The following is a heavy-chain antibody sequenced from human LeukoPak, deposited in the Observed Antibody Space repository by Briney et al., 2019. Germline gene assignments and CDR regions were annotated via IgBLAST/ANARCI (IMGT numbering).Heavy chain of an antibody. Sequence: ASVKVSCKASGYTFTTYDINWVRQATGQGLAWMGWMNPNSANTGYAQKFQGRVTITRNTSISTAYMELNSLRSDDTAVYYCARARLVRGPVTPLYYFDYWGQGVLVTVSS. J-gene: IGHJ4*02. CDR3: ARARLVRGPVTPLYYFDY. CDR1: GYTFTTYD. V-gene: IGHV1-8*01. CDR2: MNPNSANT. D-gene: IGHD2-8*02.